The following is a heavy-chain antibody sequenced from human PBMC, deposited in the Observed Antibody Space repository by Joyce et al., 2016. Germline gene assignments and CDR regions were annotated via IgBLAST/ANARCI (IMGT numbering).Heavy chain of an antibody. CDR3: AKGGGKCDFLNGYCKPFDS. CDR2: IDRRGNA. Sequence: QVQLQQWGAGLLKPSETLSLSCAVYGGSLSESYWTWIRQTPGRGLEWVGEIDRRGNAKYSPSLPSRVTISRDTSKNQFSLRVTAVTAADTAIYYCAKGGGKCDFLNGYCKPFDSWGQGTLVTVAS. CDR1: GGSLSESY. V-gene: IGHV4-34*01. D-gene: IGHD3-3*01. J-gene: IGHJ4*02.